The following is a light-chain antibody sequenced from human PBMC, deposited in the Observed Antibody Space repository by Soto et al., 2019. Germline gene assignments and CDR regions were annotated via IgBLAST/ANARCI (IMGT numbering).Light chain of an antibody. J-gene: IGLJ2*01. V-gene: IGLV2-14*03. Sequence: QSALTQSASVSGSPGQSITISCTGTSSDVGGYNHVAWYQHHPGKAPRLMIYDVTNRPSGVSSRFSGSKSGNTASLTISGLQAEDEADYYCSSYTSTRTVVFGEGTKLTVL. CDR3: SSYTSTRTVV. CDR2: DVT. CDR1: SSDVGGYNH.